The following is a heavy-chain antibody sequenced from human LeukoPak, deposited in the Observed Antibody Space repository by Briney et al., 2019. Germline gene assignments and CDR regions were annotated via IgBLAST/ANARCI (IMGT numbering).Heavy chain of an antibody. CDR1: GFTFTDYT. V-gene: IGHV3-21*06. J-gene: IGHJ4*02. D-gene: IGHD3-10*01. Sequence: TGGSLRLSCATSGFTFTDYTMNWVRRAPGKGLEWVSSISSTNSYIYYADSVKGRFAISRDTAKNSVYLQMISLRVEDTAFYYCARDQGVLRYWGQGTLVTVSS. CDR2: ISSTNSYI. CDR3: ARDQGVLRY.